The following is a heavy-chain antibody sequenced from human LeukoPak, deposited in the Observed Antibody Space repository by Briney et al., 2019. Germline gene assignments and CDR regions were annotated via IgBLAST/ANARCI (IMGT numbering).Heavy chain of an antibody. CDR1: GLTVSSYA. CDR3: AVGTSCPVR. V-gene: IGHV3-23*01. D-gene: IGHD2-2*01. Sequence: GGSLRLSCAASGLTVSSYATSWVRQAPRKWLEWVSAIIGSGGSTYYADSVKGRFTISRDNSKNTLYLQMNSLRAEDTAVYYCAVGTSCPVRWGQGTLVTVSS. J-gene: IGHJ4*02. CDR2: IIGSGGST.